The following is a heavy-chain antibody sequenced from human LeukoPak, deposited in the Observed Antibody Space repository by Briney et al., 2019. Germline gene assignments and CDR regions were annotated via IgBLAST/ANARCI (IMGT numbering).Heavy chain of an antibody. D-gene: IGHD3-16*02. CDR3: ARSEARFMLS. V-gene: IGHV3-21*01. CDR2: ISSSGANA. J-gene: IGHJ4*02. Sequence: GGSLRLSCAASGFTFSNYAMNWVRQAPGKGLEWVSLISSSGANAYYADSVRGRFTISRDNAKNSLFLQMNSLRAEDTAVYYCARSEARFMLSWGQGTLVTVSS. CDR1: GFTFSNYA.